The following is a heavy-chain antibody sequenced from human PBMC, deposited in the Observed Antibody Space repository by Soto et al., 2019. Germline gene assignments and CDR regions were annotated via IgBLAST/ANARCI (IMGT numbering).Heavy chain of an antibody. CDR2: IKSITDGGTT. CDR1: AFIFTNAW. J-gene: IGHJ4*02. V-gene: IGHV3-15*01. Sequence: VGSLRLSCIASAFIFTNAWMSWVRQAPGKGLEWVGRIKSITDGGTTDYAAPVKGRFTISRDDSNNTLYLQMNSLKTEDTAVYYCSTGRSTYGLDSWGQGTLVTVSS. CDR3: STGRSTYGLDS. D-gene: IGHD5-18*01.